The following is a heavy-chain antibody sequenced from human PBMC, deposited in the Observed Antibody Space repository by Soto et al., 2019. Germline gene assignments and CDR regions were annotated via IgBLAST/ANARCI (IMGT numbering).Heavy chain of an antibody. CDR2: IYWNDDK. V-gene: IGHV2-5*01. D-gene: IGHD3-10*01. CDR3: AHRRPDYYGSGSYYNGGWFDP. Sequence: QITLKESGPTLVKPTQTLTLTCTFSEFSLSTSGVAVGWIRQPPGRALEWLALIYWNDDKRYSPSLKSRLTTTKAPSQNQVVLTMTNMDPVDTATYYCAHRRPDYYGSGSYYNGGWFDPWGQGTLVTVSS. CDR1: EFSLSTSGVA. J-gene: IGHJ5*02.